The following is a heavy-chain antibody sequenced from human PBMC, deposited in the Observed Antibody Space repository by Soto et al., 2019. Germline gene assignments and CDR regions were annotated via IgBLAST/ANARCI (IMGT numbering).Heavy chain of an antibody. J-gene: IGHJ5*02. CDR2: INPSGGST. Sequence: QVQLVQSGAEVKKPGASVKVSCKASGYTFTSYYMHWVRQAPGQGLEWMGIINPSGGSTSYAQKFHGRVTMTRDTSTSTVYMELSSLRSEDTSVYYCARGGISVLRFLEWSTAYNWFDPWGQGTLVTVSS. V-gene: IGHV1-46*01. D-gene: IGHD3-3*01. CDR3: ARGGISVLRFLEWSTAYNWFDP. CDR1: GYTFTSYY.